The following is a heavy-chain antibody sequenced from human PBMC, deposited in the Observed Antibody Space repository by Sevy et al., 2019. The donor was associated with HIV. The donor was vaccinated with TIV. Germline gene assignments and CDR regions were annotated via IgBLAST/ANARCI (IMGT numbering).Heavy chain of an antibody. CDR3: ARQLTTVTRADAFDI. CDR1: GYSFISYW. D-gene: IGHD4-17*01. J-gene: IGHJ3*02. V-gene: IGHV5-51*01. Sequence: GESLKISCKGSGYSFISYWIGWVLQMAGKGLECMGIIYPGDSDTRYSPSFQGQVTISADKSISTAYLQWSCLKASDTAMYYCARQLTTVTRADAFDIWGQGTMVTVSS. CDR2: IYPGDSDT.